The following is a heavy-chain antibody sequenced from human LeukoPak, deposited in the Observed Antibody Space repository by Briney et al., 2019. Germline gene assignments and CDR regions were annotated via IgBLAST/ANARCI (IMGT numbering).Heavy chain of an antibody. CDR1: GFTFSSYS. D-gene: IGHD5-24*01. CDR2: ISSSSSYI. CDR3: ARVGGGGYNYEAFDI. Sequence: GGSLRPSCAASGFTFSSYSMNWVRQAPGKGLEWVSSISSSSSYIYYADSVKGRFTISRDNAKNSLYLQMNSLRAEDTAVYYCARVGGGGYNYEAFDIWGQGTMVTVSS. J-gene: IGHJ3*02. V-gene: IGHV3-21*01.